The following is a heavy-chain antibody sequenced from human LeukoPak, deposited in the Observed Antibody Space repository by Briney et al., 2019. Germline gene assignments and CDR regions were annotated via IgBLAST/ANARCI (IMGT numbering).Heavy chain of an antibody. V-gene: IGHV4-4*07. J-gene: IGHJ4*02. CDR3: ARDPTGTTNY. CDR1: GGSISDYY. Sequence: PSETLSLTCTVSGGSISDYYWSWIRQPAGRGLEWIGRIYTSGGTNYNPSLKSRVTMSVDTSKNQFSLKLISVTAADTAVYYCARDPTGTTNYWGQGSLVTVSS. D-gene: IGHD1-7*01. CDR2: IYTSGGT.